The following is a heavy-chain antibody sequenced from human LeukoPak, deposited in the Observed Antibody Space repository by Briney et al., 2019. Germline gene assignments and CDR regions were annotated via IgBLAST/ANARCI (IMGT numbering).Heavy chain of an antibody. Sequence: SETLSLTCTVSGGSISSYYWSWIRQPPGKGLEWIGYIYYSGSTNYNPSLKSRVTISVDTSKNQFSLKLSSVTAADTAVYYCARKDSASPLGYFDYWGQGTMVTVSS. D-gene: IGHD3-10*01. CDR2: IYYSGST. CDR3: ARKDSASPLGYFDY. J-gene: IGHJ4*02. V-gene: IGHV4-59*08. CDR1: GGSISSYY.